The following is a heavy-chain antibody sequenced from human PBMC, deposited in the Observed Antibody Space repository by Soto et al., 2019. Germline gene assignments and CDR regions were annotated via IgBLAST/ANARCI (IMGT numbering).Heavy chain of an antibody. J-gene: IGHJ4*02. CDR1: GYSFSEFR. CDR2: VNPINGNT. V-gene: IGHV1-2*02. CDR3: ARENWHFDY. Sequence: QVQLVQSGAEVKKPGASVKVSCKTSGYSFSEFRMHWVRQALGQGLEWMGWVNPINGNTNYAQDFQGRVTMTRDASTKTVYMELSSLTSDDTSTVYCARENWHFDYWGQGTLITVSS.